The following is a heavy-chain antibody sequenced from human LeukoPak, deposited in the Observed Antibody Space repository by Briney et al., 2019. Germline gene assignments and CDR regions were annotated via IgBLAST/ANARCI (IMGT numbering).Heavy chain of an antibody. CDR2: INPNSGGT. CDR1: GYTFTGYY. V-gene: IGHV1-2*02. Sequence: ASVKVSCKASGYTFTGYYMHWVRQAPGQGLEWMGWINPNSGGTNYAQKFQGRVTMTRDTSISTAYMELSRLRSEDTAVYYCARDFWSVIPADLLHYWGQGTLVTVSS. D-gene: IGHD3-3*01. J-gene: IGHJ4*02. CDR3: ARDFWSVIPADLLHY.